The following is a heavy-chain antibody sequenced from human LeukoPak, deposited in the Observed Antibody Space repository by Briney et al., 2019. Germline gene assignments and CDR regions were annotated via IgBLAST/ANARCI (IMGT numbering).Heavy chain of an antibody. V-gene: IGHV1-2*02. D-gene: IGHD6-19*01. Sequence: GASVKVSCKASGYTFTGYYIHWVRQAPGQGLEWMGWINPNSGGTNYAQKFQGRVTMTRDTSISTAYMELSRLRSDDTAVYYCARDGPYSSGWASDAFDIWGQGTMVTVSS. CDR2: INPNSGGT. CDR3: ARDGPYSSGWASDAFDI. CDR1: GYTFTGYY. J-gene: IGHJ3*02.